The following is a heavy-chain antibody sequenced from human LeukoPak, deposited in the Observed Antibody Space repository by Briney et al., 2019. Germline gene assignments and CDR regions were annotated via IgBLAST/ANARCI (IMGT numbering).Heavy chain of an antibody. CDR1: GGSISSGSYY. D-gene: IGHD6-13*01. CDR3: ASYRFSSWFDY. J-gene: IGHJ4*02. V-gene: IGHV4-61*02. CDR2: IYTSGST. Sequence: PSETLSLTCTVSGGSISSGSYYWSWIRQPAGKGLEWIGRIYTSGSTNYNPSLKSRVTISVDTSENQFSLKLSSVTAADTAVYYCASYRFSSWFDYWGQGTLVTVSS.